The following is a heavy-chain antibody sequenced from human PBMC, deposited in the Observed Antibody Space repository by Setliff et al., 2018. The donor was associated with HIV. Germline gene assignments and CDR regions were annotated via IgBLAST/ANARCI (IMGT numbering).Heavy chain of an antibody. J-gene: IGHJ5*02. CDR3: KADSSGYP. D-gene: IGHD3-22*01. Sequence: PGGSLRLSCAASGVTLSDAAIHWVRQASGKGLEWVGRIGSKANSYATAYAASVKGRFTTSREDSKNTAYLQMNSLKTEDTAVYYCKADSSGYPWGQGTLVTVSS. V-gene: IGHV3-73*01. CDR1: GVTLSDAA. CDR2: IGSKANSYAT.